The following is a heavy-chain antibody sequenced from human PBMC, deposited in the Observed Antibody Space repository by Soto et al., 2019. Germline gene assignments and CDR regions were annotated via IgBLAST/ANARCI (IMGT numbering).Heavy chain of an antibody. CDR2: IYWDGDK. D-gene: IGHD4-17*01. J-gene: IGHJ4*02. CDR3: AHRDRYGDYVGYFDY. Sequence: QITLKESGPTLVKPTQTLTLTCTFSGFSLSTTGVAVGWIRQPPGKALEWLALIYWDGDKRYSPSLKSRLTITKDTSENQVVLTMTNMDPVDTATYYCAHRDRYGDYVGYFDYWGQGTLVTVSS. V-gene: IGHV2-5*02. CDR1: GFSLSTTGVA.